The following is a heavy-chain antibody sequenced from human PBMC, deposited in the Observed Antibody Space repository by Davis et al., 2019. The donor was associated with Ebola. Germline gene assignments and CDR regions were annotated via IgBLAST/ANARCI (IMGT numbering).Heavy chain of an antibody. Sequence: GESLKISCKGSGYSFTRYWIGRVRQMPGKGLEWMGIIYPGDSDTRYSPSFQGQVTISADKPTSTAYLQWSSLKASDSAFYYCARDMVPSPRDPNNGFDVWGQGTRVTVS. V-gene: IGHV5-51*04. CDR2: IYPGDSDT. J-gene: IGHJ3*01. CDR1: GYSFTRYW. CDR3: ARDMVPSPRDPNNGFDV. D-gene: IGHD3-10*01.